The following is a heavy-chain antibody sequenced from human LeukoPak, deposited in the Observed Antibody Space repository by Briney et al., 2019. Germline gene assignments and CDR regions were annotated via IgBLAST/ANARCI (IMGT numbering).Heavy chain of an antibody. CDR3: ARVVHFYDSSGYFDY. CDR1: GGSFSGYY. J-gene: IGHJ4*02. V-gene: IGHV4-34*01. CDR2: INHSGST. D-gene: IGHD3-22*01. Sequence: SETLSLTCAVYGGSFSGYYWSWIRQPPGKGLEWIGEINHSGSTNYNPSLKSRVTISVDTSKNQFSLKPSSVTAADTAVYYCARVVHFYDSSGYFDYWGQGTLVTVSS.